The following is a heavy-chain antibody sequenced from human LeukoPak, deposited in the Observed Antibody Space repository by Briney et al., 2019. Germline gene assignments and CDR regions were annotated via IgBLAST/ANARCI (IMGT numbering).Heavy chain of an antibody. Sequence: SETLSLTCAVYGGSFSGYCWSWIRQPPGKGLEWIGSIYYSGSTNYNPSLKSRATISVDTSKNQFSLKLSSVTAADTAVYYCARVRDDSSGWYRGAPGYYYYMDVWGKGTTVTVSS. J-gene: IGHJ6*03. CDR2: IYYSGST. CDR3: ARVRDDSSGWYRGAPGYYYYMDV. D-gene: IGHD6-19*01. V-gene: IGHV4-34*01. CDR1: GGSFSGYC.